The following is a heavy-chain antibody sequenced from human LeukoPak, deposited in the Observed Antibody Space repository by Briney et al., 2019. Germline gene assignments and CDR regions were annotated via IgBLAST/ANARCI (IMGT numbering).Heavy chain of an antibody. D-gene: IGHD2-2*01. CDR3: ARNYCSSTSCYADFDY. CDR1: GYTFSGHY. CDR2: INPNSGGT. J-gene: IGHJ4*02. Sequence: ASVKVSCKASGYTFSGHYMHWVRQAPGQGLEWMGWINPNSGGTNYAQKFQGRVAMTRDTSISTAYMELRSLRSDDTAVYYCARNYCSSTSCYADFDYWGQGTLVTVSS. V-gene: IGHV1-2*02.